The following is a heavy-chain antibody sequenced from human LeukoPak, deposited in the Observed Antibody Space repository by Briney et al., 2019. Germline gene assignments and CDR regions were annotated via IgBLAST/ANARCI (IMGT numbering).Heavy chain of an antibody. D-gene: IGHD6-13*01. CDR1: GYTFTDHY. CDR3: ARARIGGYSSTLPY. J-gene: IGHJ4*02. CDR2: INPDSGGT. Sequence: GSSVKVSCKASGYTFTDHYMHWVRQAPGQGLEWMGWINPDSGGTNYAPKFRGRVTMTRDTSIRAAYMELSRLRSDDTAVYYCARARIGGYSSTLPYWGQGTLGTVSS. V-gene: IGHV1-2*02.